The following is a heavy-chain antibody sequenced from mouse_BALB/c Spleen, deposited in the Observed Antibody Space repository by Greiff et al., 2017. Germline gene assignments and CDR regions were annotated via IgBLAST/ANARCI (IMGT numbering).Heavy chain of an antibody. D-gene: IGHD2-4*01. CDR3: ARDGASYDYDAFDY. Sequence: EVQRVESGGGLVQPGGSLKLSCAASGFTFSSYTMSWVRQTPEKRLEWVAYISNGAGSTYYADTVKGRFTFTRDKAKNTLYLQMHRLTSGDTAMYSCARDGASYDYDAFDYWGQGTTVTVSS. V-gene: IGHV5-12-2*01. CDR1: GFTFSSYT. J-gene: IGHJ2*01. CDR2: ISNGAGST.